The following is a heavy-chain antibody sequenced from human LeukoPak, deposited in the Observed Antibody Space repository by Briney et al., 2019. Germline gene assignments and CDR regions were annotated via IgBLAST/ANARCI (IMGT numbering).Heavy chain of an antibody. CDR3: ARYDYGGNSPLDY. D-gene: IGHD4-23*01. V-gene: IGHV1-69*04. Sequence: GASVKVSCKASGGTFSSYAISWVRQAPGQGLEWMGRIIPILGIANYAQKFQGRVTITADKSTSTVYMELSSLRSEDTAVYYCARYDYGGNSPLDYWGQGTLVTVSS. CDR1: GGTFSSYA. CDR2: IIPILGIA. J-gene: IGHJ4*02.